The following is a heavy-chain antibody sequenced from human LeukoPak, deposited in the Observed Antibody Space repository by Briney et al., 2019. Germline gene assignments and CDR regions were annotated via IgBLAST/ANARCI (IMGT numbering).Heavy chain of an antibody. CDR1: GFTFSSYG. D-gene: IGHD3-16*01. Sequence: GGSLRLSCAASGFTFSSYGMHWVRQAPGKGLEWVALIWSDDRNKCYADSVKGQFTISRDNSKNTLYLQMNSLRAEDTAVYYCARGYVEDYYYYYGMDVWGQGTTVTVSS. J-gene: IGHJ6*02. CDR3: ARGYVEDYYYYYGMDV. CDR2: IWSDDRNK. V-gene: IGHV3-33*01.